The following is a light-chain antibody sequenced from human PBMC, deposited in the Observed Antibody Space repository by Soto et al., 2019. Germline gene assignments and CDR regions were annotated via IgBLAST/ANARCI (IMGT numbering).Light chain of an antibody. Sequence: QAVVTQPRSVSGSPGQSVTISCTGTSSDVGSYNYVSWYQQHPGKAPKLMIYDVSKRPSGVPDRFSGSKSGNTASLTISGLQAEDEADYYCCSYAGSYTHVFGTGTKVTVL. J-gene: IGLJ1*01. CDR3: CSYAGSYTHV. CDR2: DVS. CDR1: SSDVGSYNY. V-gene: IGLV2-11*01.